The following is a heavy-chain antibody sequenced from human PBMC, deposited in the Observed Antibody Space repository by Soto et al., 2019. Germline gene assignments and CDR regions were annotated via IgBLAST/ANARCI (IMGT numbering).Heavy chain of an antibody. CDR1: GFTFSSYA. CDR2: ISGSGGST. CDR3: AKVVGGWSLDY. D-gene: IGHD6-19*01. Sequence: EVQLLESGGGLVQPGGSLRLSCAASGFTFSSYAMSWVRQAPGKGLEWVSAISGSGGSTYYADSVKGRFTICRDNSKNTLYRQMNGLRAEDTAVYYCAKVVGGWSLDYWGQGTLVTVSS. J-gene: IGHJ4*02. V-gene: IGHV3-23*01.